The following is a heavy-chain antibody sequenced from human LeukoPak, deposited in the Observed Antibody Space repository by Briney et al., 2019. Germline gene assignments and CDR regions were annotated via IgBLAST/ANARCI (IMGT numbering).Heavy chain of an antibody. Sequence: PGGSLRLSCAASGFTFSNAWMSWVRQAPGKGLEWVGRIKSKTDGGTTDYAAPVKGRFTISRDDSKNTLYLQMNSLKTEDTAVYYCTTGLAVITTYFDYWGQGTLVTVSS. CDR3: TTGLAVITTYFDY. V-gene: IGHV3-15*01. D-gene: IGHD3-22*01. CDR2: IKSKTDGGTT. J-gene: IGHJ4*02. CDR1: GFTFSNAW.